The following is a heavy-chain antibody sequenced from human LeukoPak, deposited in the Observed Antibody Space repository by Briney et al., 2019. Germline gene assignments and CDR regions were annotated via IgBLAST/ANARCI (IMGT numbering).Heavy chain of an antibody. Sequence: SETLSLTCTVSGASISSCYWSWIRQPPGKGLEWIGYIYYTGSTNYNPSLKSRVTISVDTSKNQFSLRLSSVTAADTALYYCARGVSDSGGSYYFDYRGQGTLVTVSS. CDR1: GASISSCY. J-gene: IGHJ4*02. CDR2: IYYTGST. V-gene: IGHV4-59*01. CDR3: ARGVSDSGGSYYFDY. D-gene: IGHD3-22*01.